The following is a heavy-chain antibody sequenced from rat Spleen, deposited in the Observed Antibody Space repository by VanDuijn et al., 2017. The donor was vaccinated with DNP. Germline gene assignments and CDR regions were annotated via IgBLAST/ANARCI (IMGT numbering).Heavy chain of an antibody. D-gene: IGHD1-7*01. CDR3: ARSHTTGMTWFAY. V-gene: IGHV2-30*01. CDR1: GFSLTSYN. CDR2: IWTGGST. J-gene: IGHJ3*01. Sequence: QVQLRESGPGLVQPSQTLSLTCTVSGFSLTSYNVHWIRQPTGKGLEWMGIIWTGGSTDYNSVLKSRLSISRDTSKSQVFLEMNSLQTEDTAIYFCARSHTTGMTWFAYWGHGTLVTVSS.